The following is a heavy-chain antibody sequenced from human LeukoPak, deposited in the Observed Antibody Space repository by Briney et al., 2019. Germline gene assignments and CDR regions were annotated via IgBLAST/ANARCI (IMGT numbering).Heavy chain of an antibody. Sequence: PGGSLRLSCAASGFTFSSYSMNWVRQAPGKGLEWVSSISSSSSYIYYADSVKGRFTISRDNAKNSLYLQMNSLRAEDTAVYYCARLMWGGKGYYFDYWGQGTLVTVSS. CDR2: ISSSSSYI. V-gene: IGHV3-21*01. CDR3: ARLMWGGKGYYFDY. D-gene: IGHD3-16*01. J-gene: IGHJ4*02. CDR1: GFTFSSYS.